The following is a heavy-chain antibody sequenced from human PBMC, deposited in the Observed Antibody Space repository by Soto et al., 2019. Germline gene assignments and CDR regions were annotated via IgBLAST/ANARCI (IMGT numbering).Heavy chain of an antibody. CDR3: AREERFLEKNWFDP. Sequence: QVQLQESGPGLVKPSQTLSLTCSVSGGSISYGHYYWSWLRQPPGKGLEWIGYIDYGGSTYYNPSLKRRVTMSVDMSKNQFSLRLRSVTAADTAVYHCAREERFLEKNWFDPWGQGILVTVSS. J-gene: IGHJ5*02. D-gene: IGHD3-3*01. CDR1: GGSISYGHYY. CDR2: IDYGGST. V-gene: IGHV4-30-4*01.